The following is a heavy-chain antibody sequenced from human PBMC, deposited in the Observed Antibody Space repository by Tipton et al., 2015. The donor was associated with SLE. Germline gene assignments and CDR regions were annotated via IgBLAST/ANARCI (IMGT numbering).Heavy chain of an antibody. CDR1: GGSISSSSYY. V-gene: IGHV4-39*07. J-gene: IGHJ5*02. CDR3: ARVMGYGSGTQWVWFDP. D-gene: IGHD3-10*01. CDR2: INHSGST. Sequence: LRLSCTVSGGSISSSSYYWGWIRQPPGKGLEWIGEINHSGSTNYNPSLKSRVTISVDTSKNQFSLKLSSVTAADTAVYYCARVMGYGSGTQWVWFDPWGQGTLVTVSS.